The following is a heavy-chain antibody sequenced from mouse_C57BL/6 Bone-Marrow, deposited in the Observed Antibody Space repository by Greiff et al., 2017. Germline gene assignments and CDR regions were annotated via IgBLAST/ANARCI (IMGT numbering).Heavy chain of an antibody. V-gene: IGHV5-4*03. D-gene: IGHD1-1*01. CDR1: GFTFSSYA. CDR3: ARGLYYYGSTPFAY. CDR2: ISDGGSYT. J-gene: IGHJ3*01. Sequence: EVMLVESGGGLVKPGGSLKLSCAASGFTFSSYAMSWVRQTPEKRLEWVATISDGGSYTYYPDNVKGRFTISRDNAKNNLYRQMSHLKSEDTAMYYCARGLYYYGSTPFAYWGQGTLVTVSA.